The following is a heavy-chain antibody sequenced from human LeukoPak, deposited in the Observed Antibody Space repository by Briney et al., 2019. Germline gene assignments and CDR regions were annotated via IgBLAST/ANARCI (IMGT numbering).Heavy chain of an antibody. CDR1: GFTFSGFTFGNYA. D-gene: IGHD3-10*01. J-gene: IGHJ5*02. Sequence: PGGSLRLSCAASGFTFSGFTFGNYAMNWVRQAPGKGLEWVSAISNSGDRTYYVDSVKGRFTISRDNSNNTLYLQMNSLLAEDTAIYYRAKEIGVPGWFDPWGQGTLVNGSS. CDR3: AKEIGVPGWFDP. V-gene: IGHV3-23*01. CDR2: ISNSGDRT.